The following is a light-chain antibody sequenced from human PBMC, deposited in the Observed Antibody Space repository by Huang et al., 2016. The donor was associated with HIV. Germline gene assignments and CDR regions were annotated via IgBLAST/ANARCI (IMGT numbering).Light chain of an antibody. J-gene: IGKJ5*01. CDR2: HAS. V-gene: IGKV3-15*01. Sequence: EVVMTQSPAILSVSSGESVTLSCRASESISSDLAWYQQKSGQPPRLLIYHASARATGIPSRFSGSGSGTNVTLTIDSLQSEDFAVYYCQQNNNWTPITFGQGTRLDIK. CDR1: ESISSD. CDR3: QQNNNWTPIT.